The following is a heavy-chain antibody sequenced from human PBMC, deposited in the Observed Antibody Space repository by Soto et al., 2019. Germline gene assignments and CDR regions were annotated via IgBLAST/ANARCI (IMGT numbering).Heavy chain of an antibody. CDR2: INPSGGGT. Sequence: ASVKVSCKASGYTFTNYYIHWVRQAPGQGLEWMGIINPSGGGTTYAQKFQGRVTFTRDTSTSTVYMELSSLRSEDTAVYYCARHYYENSAFWRQGTLVTVSS. J-gene: IGHJ4*02. V-gene: IGHV1-46*01. D-gene: IGHD3-22*01. CDR3: ARHYYENSAF. CDR1: GYTFTNYY.